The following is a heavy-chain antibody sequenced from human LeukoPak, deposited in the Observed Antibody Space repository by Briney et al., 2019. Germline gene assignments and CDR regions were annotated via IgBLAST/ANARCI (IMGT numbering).Heavy chain of an antibody. CDR2: IYYSGST. J-gene: IGHJ3*02. Sequence: PSETLSLTCTVSGGSLSRYYWSWIRQPPGKGLECVGYIYYSGSTKYNPSLKSRVTISIDTSKNQFSLKLSSVTAADAAVYYCARVRAVRSCDAFDIWGQGTMVTVSS. V-gene: IGHV4-59*08. D-gene: IGHD3-10*01. CDR3: ARVRAVRSCDAFDI. CDR1: GGSLSRYY.